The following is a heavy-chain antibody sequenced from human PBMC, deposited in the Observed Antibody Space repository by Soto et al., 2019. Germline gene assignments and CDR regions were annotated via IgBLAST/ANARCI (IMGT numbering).Heavy chain of an antibody. V-gene: IGHV4-34*01. CDR1: GGSFSGYY. D-gene: IGHD3-10*01. Sequence: SETLSLTCAVYGGSFSGYYWSWIRQPPGKGLEWIGEINHSGSTNYNPSLKSRVTISVDTSKNQFSLKLSSVTAADTAVYYCGRTGWIRGGALYWGQGTLVTVSS. J-gene: IGHJ4*02. CDR2: INHSGST. CDR3: GRTGWIRGGALY.